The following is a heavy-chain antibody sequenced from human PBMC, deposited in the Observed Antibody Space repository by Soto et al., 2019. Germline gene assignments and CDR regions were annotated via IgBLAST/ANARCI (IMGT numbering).Heavy chain of an antibody. V-gene: IGHV3-48*02. CDR1: GFTFSSYS. Sequence: GGSLRLSCAASGFTFSSYSMNWVRQAPGKGLEWVSYISSSSSTIYYADSVKGRFTISRDNAKNSLYLQMNSLRDEDTAVYYCARDYHLAVAGTWDYDGRLGPYYYYGMDVWGQGTTVTVSS. CDR2: ISSSSSTI. D-gene: IGHD6-19*01. J-gene: IGHJ6*02. CDR3: ARDYHLAVAGTWDYDGRLGPYYYYGMDV.